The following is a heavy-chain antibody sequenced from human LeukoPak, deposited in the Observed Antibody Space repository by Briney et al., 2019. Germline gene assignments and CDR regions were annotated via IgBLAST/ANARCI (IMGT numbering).Heavy chain of an antibody. CDR3: AHNEEQWLSVGYFQH. CDR1: GFSLTTSGVG. D-gene: IGHD6-19*01. CDR2: IYWNDDK. J-gene: IGHJ1*01. V-gene: IGHV2-5*01. Sequence: SGPTLVKPTQTLTLTCTFSGFSLTTSGVGVGWIRQPPGKALEWLAFIYWNDDKRYSPSLKSRLTITKDTSKNQVVLTMTNMDPVDTATYYCAHNEEQWLSVGYFQHWGQGTLVTVSS.